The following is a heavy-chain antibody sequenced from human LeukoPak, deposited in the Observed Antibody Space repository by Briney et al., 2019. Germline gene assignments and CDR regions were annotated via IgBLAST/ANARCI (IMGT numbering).Heavy chain of an antibody. D-gene: IGHD6-19*01. V-gene: IGHV3-23*01. J-gene: IGHJ5*02. CDR2: ISGSGDIA. CDR3: AKDGYSSAWNFDP. Sequence: GGSLRLSCAASGFTFSNYDMSWVRQAPGKGLQWVSLISGSGDIAYYADSVKGRFTISRDNSKNTLYLQMNSLRAEDTAVYYCAKDGYSSAWNFDPGGQGTLVTVSS. CDR1: GFTFSNYD.